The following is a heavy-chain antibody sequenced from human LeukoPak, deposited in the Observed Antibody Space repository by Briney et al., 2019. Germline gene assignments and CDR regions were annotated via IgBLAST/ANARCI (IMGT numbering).Heavy chain of an antibody. CDR2: IYYSGST. V-gene: IGHV4-59*08. D-gene: IGHD6-19*01. CDR1: GGSISSYY. CDR3: ARQTGAYSTGWYFDF. Sequence: SETLSLTCTVSGGSISSYYWSWIRQPPGKGLEWIGYIYYSGSTNYNSSLKSRVTISVDTSKNQFSLKLRSVTAADTAVYYCARQTGAYSTGWYFDFWGQGTLVTVSS. J-gene: IGHJ4*02.